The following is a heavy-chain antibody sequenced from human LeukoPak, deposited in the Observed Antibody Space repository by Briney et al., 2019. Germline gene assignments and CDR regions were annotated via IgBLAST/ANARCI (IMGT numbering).Heavy chain of an antibody. CDR3: AKVSSRRLRLGELSGT. V-gene: IGHV3-23*01. D-gene: IGHD3-16*02. CDR2: ISGSGGST. CDR1: GFTFYTSA. J-gene: IGHJ5*02. Sequence: RSGGSLRLSCEASGFTFYTSAMSWVRQGPGKGLEWVSTISGSGGSTYYADSVKGRFTISRDNSKNTLYVQMNSLRAEDTAVYYCAKVSSRRLRLGELSGTWGQGTLVTVSS.